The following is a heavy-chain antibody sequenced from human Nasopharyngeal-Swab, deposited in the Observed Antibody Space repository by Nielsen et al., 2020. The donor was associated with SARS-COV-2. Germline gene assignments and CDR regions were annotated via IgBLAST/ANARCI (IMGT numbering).Heavy chain of an antibody. CDR3: ARSMYCSSTSCRYYFDY. Sequence: SETLSLTCTVSGGSFSSAGYFWTWIRQHPGKGPEWIGYIYYSGSTYYNPSLKSRVTISVDTSKNHFSLKLSSVTAADTAVYFCARSMYCSSTSCRYYFDYWGQGTLVTVSS. CDR2: IYYSGST. D-gene: IGHD2-2*01. V-gene: IGHV4-31*03. CDR1: GGSFSSAGYF. J-gene: IGHJ4*02.